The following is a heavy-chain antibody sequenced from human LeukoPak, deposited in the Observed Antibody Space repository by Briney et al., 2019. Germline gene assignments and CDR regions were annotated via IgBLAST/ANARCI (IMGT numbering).Heavy chain of an antibody. V-gene: IGHV3-9*01. CDR3: AKSHCSSTSCYVTY. Sequence: PGRSLRLSCAASGFTFDDYAMHWVRQAPGKGLEWVSGISWNSGSIDYADSVKGRFTISRDNAKNSLYLQMNSLRAEDTALYYCAKSHCSSTSCYVTYWGQGTLVTVSS. CDR2: ISWNSGSI. D-gene: IGHD2-2*01. CDR1: GFTFDDYA. J-gene: IGHJ4*02.